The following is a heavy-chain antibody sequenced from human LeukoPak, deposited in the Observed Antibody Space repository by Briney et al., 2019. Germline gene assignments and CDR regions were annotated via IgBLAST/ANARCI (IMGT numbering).Heavy chain of an antibody. J-gene: IGHJ4*02. CDR3: ASTYYYDSSGYPLVYFDY. V-gene: IGHV1-2*02. D-gene: IGHD3-22*01. CDR2: INPNSGGT. Sequence: ASVKVSCKASGYTFTGYYMHWVRQAPGQGLEWMGWINPNSGGTNYAQKFQGRVTITADKSTSTAYMELSSLRSEDTAVYYCASTYYYDSSGYPLVYFDYWGQGTLVTVSS. CDR1: GYTFTGYY.